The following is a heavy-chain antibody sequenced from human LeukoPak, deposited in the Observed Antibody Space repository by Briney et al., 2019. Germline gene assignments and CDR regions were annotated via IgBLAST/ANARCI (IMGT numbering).Heavy chain of an antibody. V-gene: IGHV3-30*04. Sequence: GGSLRLSCAASGSTFSTYAMHWVRQAPGKGLEWVGLVTSNGRTKYYADSVKGRFTVSRDDSKNTLYLQMNSLGAEDTAVYYCARIFSAYLYYFDYWGQGTLVTVSS. J-gene: IGHJ4*02. CDR1: GSTFSTYA. CDR3: ARIFSAYLYYFDY. CDR2: VTSNGRTK. D-gene: IGHD2-21*01.